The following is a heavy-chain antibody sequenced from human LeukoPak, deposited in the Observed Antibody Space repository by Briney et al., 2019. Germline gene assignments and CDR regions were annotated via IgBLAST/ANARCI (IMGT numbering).Heavy chain of an antibody. Sequence: KASETLSLTCTVSGGSISSSSYYWGWIRQPPGKGLEWIGTIYYSGNTYYNPSLKSRVTISVDTSKNQFSLKLNSVPAADTAVYYCARRVTAMVTLDHWGQGTLVTVSS. CDR3: ARRVTAMVTLDH. V-gene: IGHV4-39*01. D-gene: IGHD5-18*01. CDR1: GGSISSSSYY. CDR2: IYYSGNT. J-gene: IGHJ4*02.